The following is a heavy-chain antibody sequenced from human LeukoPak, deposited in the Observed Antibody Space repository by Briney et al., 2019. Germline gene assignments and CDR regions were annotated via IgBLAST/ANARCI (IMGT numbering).Heavy chain of an antibody. D-gene: IGHD3-16*01. V-gene: IGHV1-2*02. J-gene: IGHJ4*02. CDR2: INPNSGGT. CDR3: ARDIESWGSSSRDY. CDR1: GYTFTGYY. Sequence: ASVKVSYKPSGYTFTGYYIHGVRQAPGQGLEWMGWINPNSGGTNYAQKFQGRVTMTRDTSISTAYMELSRLRSDDTAVYYCARDIESWGSSSRDYWGQGTLVTVPS.